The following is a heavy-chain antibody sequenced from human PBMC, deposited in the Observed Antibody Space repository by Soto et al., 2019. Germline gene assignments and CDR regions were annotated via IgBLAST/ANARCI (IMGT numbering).Heavy chain of an antibody. CDR1: GGSISSYY. Sequence: PSETLSLTCTVSGGSISSYYWSWIRQPPGKGLEWIGYIYYSGSTNYNPSLKSRVTISVDTSKNQFSLKLSSVTAADTAAYYCARLFSVAGTWDVDYWGQGTLVTV. V-gene: IGHV4-59*08. CDR3: ARLFSVAGTWDVDY. J-gene: IGHJ4*02. D-gene: IGHD6-19*01. CDR2: IYYSGST.